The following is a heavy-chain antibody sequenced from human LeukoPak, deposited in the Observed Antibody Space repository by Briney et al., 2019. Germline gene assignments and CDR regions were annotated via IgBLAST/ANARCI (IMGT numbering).Heavy chain of an antibody. CDR2: ISYSGNT. Sequence: SETLSLTCTVSGGSISSSTYYWGWIRQPPGMGLEWIGSISYSGNTYYNPSLKSRVTISVDTSKNQFSLKLSSVTAADTAVYYCASRITIFGVVAYFDYWGQGTLVTVSS. V-gene: IGHV4-39*07. J-gene: IGHJ4*02. CDR3: ASRITIFGVVAYFDY. CDR1: GGSISSSTYY. D-gene: IGHD3-3*01.